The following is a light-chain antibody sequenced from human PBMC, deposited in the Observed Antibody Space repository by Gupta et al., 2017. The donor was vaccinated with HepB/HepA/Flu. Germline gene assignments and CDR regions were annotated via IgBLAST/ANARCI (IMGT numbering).Light chain of an antibody. CDR1: QSLLHSNGYNY. V-gene: IGKV2-28*01. CDR3: MQYLQTPLV. CDR2: LGS. J-gene: IGKJ3*01. Sequence: DIVMTQSPLSLPVTPGEPASISCRSSQSLLHSNGYNYLDWYLQKPGQSPQLLIYLGSNRASGVPDRFSGSGSGTDFTLKISRVEAEDVGVYYCMQYLQTPLVFGPGTXVDIK.